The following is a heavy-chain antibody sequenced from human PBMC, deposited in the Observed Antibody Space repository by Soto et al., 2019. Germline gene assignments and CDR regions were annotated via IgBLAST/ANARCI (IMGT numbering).Heavy chain of an antibody. J-gene: IGHJ4*02. D-gene: IGHD1-26*01. CDR2: IFSNDEK. Sequence: QVTLEESGPVLVKPTETLTLTCTVSGFSLSSAVMGVTWIRQSPGKALEWLADIFSNDEKFYSTSLKSRLSLSKDTSKSQVVLTMINMDSVDTATYYCARTTKWDGFNSYDYWGQGTLVTVSS. CDR1: GFSLSSAVMG. CDR3: ARTTKWDGFNSYDY. V-gene: IGHV2-26*01.